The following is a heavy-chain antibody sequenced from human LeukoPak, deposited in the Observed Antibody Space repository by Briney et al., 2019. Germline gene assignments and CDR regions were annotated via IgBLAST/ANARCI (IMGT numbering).Heavy chain of an antibody. J-gene: IGHJ4*02. CDR1: GFTVSDNY. V-gene: IGHV3-66*01. CDR2: LYSGGST. D-gene: IGHD3-16*01. Sequence: GGSLRLSCAASGFTVSDNYMSWVRQAPGKGLEWVSILYSGGSTYYADSVKGRFTISRDNSKNTLYLQMNSLRAEDTAVYYCARSIYNYVWGSYDYWGQGTLVTVSS. CDR3: ARSIYNYVWGSYDY.